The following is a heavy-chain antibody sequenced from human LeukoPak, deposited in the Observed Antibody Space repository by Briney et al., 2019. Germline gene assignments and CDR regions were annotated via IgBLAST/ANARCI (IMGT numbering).Heavy chain of an antibody. J-gene: IGHJ3*01. V-gene: IGHV4-59*08. D-gene: IGHD4-17*01. CDR3: ASVPPDYNDLHDALDL. Sequence: PSETLSLTCTVPGGSISSYYWSWIRQPPGKGLEWIGYIYYSGSTNYNPSLKSRVTMSIDMSKNQFSLRLTSVTAADTAVYYCASVPPDYNDLHDALDLWGQGTVVTVSS. CDR1: GGSISSYY. CDR2: IYYSGST.